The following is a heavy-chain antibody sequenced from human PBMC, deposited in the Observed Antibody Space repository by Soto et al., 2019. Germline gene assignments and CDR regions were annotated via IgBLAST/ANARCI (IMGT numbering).Heavy chain of an antibody. J-gene: IGHJ4*02. CDR2: IIPFFNTS. D-gene: IGHD1-26*01. CDR3: ARESAYGGNPLAFDN. Sequence: QEQLVQSGAEVKKPGSSVKVSCKASGDTFSSFAISWVRQAPGQGLDWMGGIIPFFNTSNYAQRFQGRVTITADASTSKAYMELSSLRSEDTAMYYCARESAYGGNPLAFDNWGQGTLVTVSS. V-gene: IGHV1-69*01. CDR1: GDTFSSFA.